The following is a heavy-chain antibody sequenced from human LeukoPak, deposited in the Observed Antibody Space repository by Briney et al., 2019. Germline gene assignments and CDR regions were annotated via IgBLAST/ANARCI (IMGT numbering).Heavy chain of an antibody. CDR3: ARVGGRYSPLGY. V-gene: IGHV3-7*01. J-gene: IGHJ4*02. CDR1: GFTFSSYW. D-gene: IGHD3-16*02. CDR2: IKQDGSEK. Sequence: PGGYLRLSCAASGFTFSSYWMNWVRQAPGKGLEWVANIKQDGSEKYYVDSVKGRFTISRGNDKNSLFLQMTSLRAEDTAVYYCARVGGRYSPLGYWGQGTLVTVSS.